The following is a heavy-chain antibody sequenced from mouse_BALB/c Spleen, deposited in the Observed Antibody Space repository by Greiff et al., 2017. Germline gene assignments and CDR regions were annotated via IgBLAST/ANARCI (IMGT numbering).Heavy chain of an antibody. J-gene: IGHJ2*01. CDR3: AREGYYGYDDFDY. Sequence: EVQLQQSGPGLVKPSQSLSLTCSATGYSITSGYYWNWIRQFPGNKLEWMGYISYDGSNNYNPSLKNRISITRDTSKNQFFLKLNSVTTEDTATYYCAREGYYGYDDFDYWGQGTTLTVSS. CDR2: ISYDGSN. D-gene: IGHD2-2*01. CDR1: GYSITSGYY. V-gene: IGHV3-6*02.